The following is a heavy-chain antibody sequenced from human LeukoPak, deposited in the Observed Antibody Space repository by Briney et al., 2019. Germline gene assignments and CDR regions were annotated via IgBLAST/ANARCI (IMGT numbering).Heavy chain of an antibody. D-gene: IGHD1-26*01. CDR1: GFTFSNYW. CDR2: IRQDDR. CDR3: ARSSDRRDDY. J-gene: IGHJ4*02. Sequence: GGSLRLSCVASGFTFSNYWMSWVRQAPGKGLEWVASIRQDDRYYVDSVRGRFTISRDNAKNSLYLQMNSLRAEDTAFCYCARSSDRRDDYWGQGTLVTVSS. V-gene: IGHV3-7*01.